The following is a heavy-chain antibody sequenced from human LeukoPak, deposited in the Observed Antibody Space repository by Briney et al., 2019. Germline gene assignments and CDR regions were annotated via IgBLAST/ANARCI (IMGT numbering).Heavy chain of an antibody. CDR2: INWNGGST. Sequence: AGGSLRLSCAASGFTFDDYGMSWVRQAQGKGLEWVSGINWNGGSTGYADSVKGRFTISRDNAKNSLYLQMNSLRAEDTALYYCARLVWATPDYWGQGTLVTVSS. CDR3: ARLVWATPDY. CDR1: GFTFDDYG. J-gene: IGHJ4*02. V-gene: IGHV3-20*04. D-gene: IGHD2-8*01.